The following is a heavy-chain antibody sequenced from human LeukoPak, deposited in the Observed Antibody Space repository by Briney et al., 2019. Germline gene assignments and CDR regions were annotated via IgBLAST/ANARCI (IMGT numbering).Heavy chain of an antibody. CDR1: GFTFSSHA. CDR2: IIGGADST. V-gene: IGHV3-23*01. J-gene: IGHJ3*02. Sequence: PGGSLRLSCAASGFTFSSHAMSWVRQAPGKGLEYVSAIIGGADSTYYADSVKGRFTISRDNAKNSLYLQMNSLRADDTAVYYCARGGHDPGIPFDIWGQGTMVTVSS. CDR3: ARGGHDPGIPFDI. D-gene: IGHD1-1*01.